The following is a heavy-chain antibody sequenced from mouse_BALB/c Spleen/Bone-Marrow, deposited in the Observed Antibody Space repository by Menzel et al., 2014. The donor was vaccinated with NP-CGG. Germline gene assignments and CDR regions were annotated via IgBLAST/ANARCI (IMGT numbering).Heavy chain of an antibody. V-gene: IGHV1S81*02. Sequence: VQLQQSGAELVKPGASVKLSCKASGYTFTSYWIHWVKLRPGQGLEWIGEINPSNGRTNYNEKFKNKATLTVDKSSITAYIQLSSLTSEDSAVYYCARYDGPAWFAYWGQGTLVTVSA. J-gene: IGHJ3*01. CDR1: GYTFTSYW. D-gene: IGHD1-1*01. CDR3: ARYDGPAWFAY. CDR2: INPSNGRT.